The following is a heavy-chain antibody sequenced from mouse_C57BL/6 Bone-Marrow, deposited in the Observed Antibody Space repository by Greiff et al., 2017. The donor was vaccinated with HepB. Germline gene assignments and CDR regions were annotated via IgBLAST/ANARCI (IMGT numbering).Heavy chain of an antibody. D-gene: IGHD2-13*01. J-gene: IGHJ3*01. CDR3: ARDGDTGFAY. Sequence: EVQLQQSGPELVKPGASVKIPCKASGYTFTDYNMDWVKQSHGKSLEWIGDINPNNGGTIYNQKFKGKATLTVYKSSSTAYMELRSLTSEDTAVYFCARDGDTGFAYWGQGTLFTVSA. CDR1: GYTFTDYN. V-gene: IGHV1-18*01. CDR2: INPNNGGT.